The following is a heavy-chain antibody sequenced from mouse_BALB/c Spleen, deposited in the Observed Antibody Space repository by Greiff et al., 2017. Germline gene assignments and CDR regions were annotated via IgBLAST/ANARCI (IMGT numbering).Heavy chain of an antibody. CDR3: ARLDYASYY. Sequence: QVQLQQPGAELVKPGAPVKLSCKASGYTFTSYWMNWVKQRPGRGLEWIGRIDPSDSETHYNQKFKDKATLTVDKSSSTAYIQLSSLTSEDSAVYYCARLDYASYYWGQGTTLTVSS. V-gene: IGHV1-69*02. J-gene: IGHJ2*01. CDR1: GYTFTSYW. CDR2: IDPSDSET. D-gene: IGHD2-4*01.